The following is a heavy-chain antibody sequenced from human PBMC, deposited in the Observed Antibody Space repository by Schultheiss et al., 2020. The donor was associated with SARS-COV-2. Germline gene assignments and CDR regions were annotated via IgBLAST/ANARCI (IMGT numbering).Heavy chain of an antibody. CDR2: IYYSGST. V-gene: IGHV4-34*09. CDR3: AKIGGYYGSGYYYGMDV. Sequence: SQTLSLTCAVYGGSFSGYYWSWIRQPPGKGLEWIGYIYYSGSTYYNPSLKSRVTISVDTSKNQFSLKLSSVTAADTAVYYCAKIGGYYGSGYYYGMDVWGQGTTVTVSS. D-gene: IGHD3-10*01. J-gene: IGHJ6*02. CDR1: GGSFSGYY.